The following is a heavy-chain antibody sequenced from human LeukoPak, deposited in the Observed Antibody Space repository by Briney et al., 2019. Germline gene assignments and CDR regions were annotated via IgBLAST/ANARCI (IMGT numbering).Heavy chain of an antibody. Sequence: PGGSLRLSCAASGFSLSSYSMNWVRQAPGKGLEWVSSISSGSSYIYYADSVKGRFTISRDNAENSLYLQMNSLRVDDTAVYYCASTVYTSSWFRGLDPWGQGTLVTVSS. J-gene: IGHJ5*02. V-gene: IGHV3-21*01. D-gene: IGHD6-13*01. CDR1: GFSLSSYS. CDR2: ISSGSSYI. CDR3: ASTVYTSSWFRGLDP.